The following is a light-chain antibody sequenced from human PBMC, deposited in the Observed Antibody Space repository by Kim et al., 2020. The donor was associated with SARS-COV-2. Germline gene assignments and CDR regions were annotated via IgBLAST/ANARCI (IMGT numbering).Light chain of an antibody. CDR3: QQYYSTPRT. J-gene: IGKJ1*01. CDR2: WAS. CDR1: QSVLYSSNNKDY. V-gene: IGKV4-1*01. Sequence: ATINCKSRQSVLYSSNNKDYFAWYQQKPGQPPKLLIYWASTRESGVPDRFSGSGSGTDFTLTISSLQAEDVAVYYCQQYYSTPRTFGQGTKVDIK.